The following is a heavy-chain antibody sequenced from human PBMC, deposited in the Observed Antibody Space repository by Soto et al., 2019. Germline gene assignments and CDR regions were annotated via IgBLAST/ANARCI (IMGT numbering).Heavy chain of an antibody. V-gene: IGHV3-33*01. J-gene: IGHJ6*02. D-gene: IGHD3-10*01. CDR1: GFTFSSYG. CDR2: IWYDGSNK. Sequence: QVQLVESGGGVVQPGRSLRLSCAASGFTFSSYGMHWVRQAPGKGLEWVAVIWYDGSNKYYADSVKGRFTISRDNSKNTLYLQMNSLRAEDTAVYYCARDAGVVRGVIANYYYGMDVWGQGTTVTVSS. CDR3: ARDAGVVRGVIANYYYGMDV.